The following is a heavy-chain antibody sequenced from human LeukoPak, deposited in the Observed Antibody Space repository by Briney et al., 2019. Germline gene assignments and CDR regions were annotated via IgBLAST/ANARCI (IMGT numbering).Heavy chain of an antibody. CDR1: GGSISSYY. Sequence: SETLSLTCTVSGGSISSYYWSWIRQPPGKGLEWIGYIYYSGSTNYNPSLKSRVTISVDTSKNQFSLKLSSVTAANTAVCYCARLTSSSSGSSFDYWGQGTLVTVSS. CDR2: IYYSGST. V-gene: IGHV4-59*08. J-gene: IGHJ4*02. CDR3: ARLTSSSSGSSFDY. D-gene: IGHD6-13*01.